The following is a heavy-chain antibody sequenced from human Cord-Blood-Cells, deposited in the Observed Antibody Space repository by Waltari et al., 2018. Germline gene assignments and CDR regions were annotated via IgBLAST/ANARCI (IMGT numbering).Heavy chain of an antibody. J-gene: IGHJ4*02. Sequence: QVQLVQSGAEVKKPGSSVKVSCKASGGTFSSYAISWVRQAPGQGLEWMGGIIPIFGTANYAQKFQGRVTITADESTSTAYMELSSLRSEDTAVYYCARSGGNYYGSGSYYNDYWGQGTLVTVSS. CDR1: GGTFSSYA. CDR2: IIPIFGTA. CDR3: ARSGGNYYGSGSYYNDY. D-gene: IGHD3-10*01. V-gene: IGHV1-69*01.